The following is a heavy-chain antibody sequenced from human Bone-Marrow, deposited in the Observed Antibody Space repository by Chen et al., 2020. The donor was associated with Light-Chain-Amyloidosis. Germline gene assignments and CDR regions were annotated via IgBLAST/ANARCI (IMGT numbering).Heavy chain of an antibody. Sequence: QLQESGPGLVKPSETLSLICSVSGDSIENHYWTWIRQPAGGGLEWIGRIYSTGVTYFNPSLESRLSMSVDTSKNQFSLNLASITAADTAVYYCASSLVRGAFYGLDVWGQGTAVIVSS. V-gene: IGHV4-4*07. D-gene: IGHD3-10*01. CDR1: GDSIENHY. CDR2: IYSTGVT. CDR3: ASSLVRGAFYGLDV. J-gene: IGHJ6*02.